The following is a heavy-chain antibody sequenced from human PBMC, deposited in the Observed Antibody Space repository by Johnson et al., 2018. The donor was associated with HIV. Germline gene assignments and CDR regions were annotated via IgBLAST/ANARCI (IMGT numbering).Heavy chain of an antibody. CDR2: IRYDGSNK. Sequence: QVQLVESGGGVVQPGRSLRLSCAASGFTFSSYGMHWVRQAPGKGLEWVAFIRYDGSNKYYADSVKGRFTISRDNSKNTLYLQMNSLRAEDTAVYYCAKDSEWTIFGVVTAQGAFDIWGQGKMVTVSS. V-gene: IGHV3-30*02. CDR1: GFTFSSYG. J-gene: IGHJ3*02. CDR3: AKDSEWTIFGVVTAQGAFDI. D-gene: IGHD3-3*01.